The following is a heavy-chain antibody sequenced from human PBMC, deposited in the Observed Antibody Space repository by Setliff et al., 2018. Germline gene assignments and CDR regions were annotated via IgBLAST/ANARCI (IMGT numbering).Heavy chain of an antibody. D-gene: IGHD3-9*01. CDR2: VFTATDDT. CDR1: GYTFTTYT. Sequence: ASVKVSCKASGYTFTTYTMNWVRQAPGQGLEWMGRVFTATDDTQFRTESQGRVSVTRDTSMSTTYMELSGLRSDDTAVYYCVRQDILTGYYAFDYWGQGTLVTVSS. J-gene: IGHJ4*02. V-gene: IGHV1-2*06. CDR3: VRQDILTGYYAFDY.